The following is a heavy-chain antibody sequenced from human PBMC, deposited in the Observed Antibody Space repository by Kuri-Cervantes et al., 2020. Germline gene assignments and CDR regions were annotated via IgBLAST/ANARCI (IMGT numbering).Heavy chain of an antibody. Sequence: GGSLRLSCAASGFTFSSYAMHWVRQAPGKGLEWVAVISYDGSNKYYADSVKGRFTISRDNSKNTLYLQMNSLRAEDTAVYYCAREGGSYPPRGPFDYWGQGTLVTVSS. CDR2: ISYDGSNK. CDR1: GFTFSSYA. J-gene: IGHJ4*02. CDR3: AREGGSYPPRGPFDY. V-gene: IGHV3-30-3*01. D-gene: IGHD3-16*02.